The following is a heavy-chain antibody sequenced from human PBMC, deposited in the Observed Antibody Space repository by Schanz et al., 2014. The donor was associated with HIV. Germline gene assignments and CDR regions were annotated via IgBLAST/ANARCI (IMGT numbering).Heavy chain of an antibody. CDR1: GYTFTSYG. J-gene: IGHJ4*02. CDR2: INPYNGDT. V-gene: IGHV1-18*01. D-gene: IGHD6-25*01. Sequence: QVQLVQSGTEMKKPGASVTVSCKASGYTFTSYGISWVRQAPGQGFEWMGWINPYNGDTDSAQKLQGRVTMTTDTSTSTAYMELRSLRIDDTAVYYCARGESSAWPPPRDYWGQGTLVTVSP. CDR3: ARGESSAWPPPRDY.